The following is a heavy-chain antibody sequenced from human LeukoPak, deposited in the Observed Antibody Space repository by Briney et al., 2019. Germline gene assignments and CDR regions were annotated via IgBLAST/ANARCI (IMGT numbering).Heavy chain of an antibody. D-gene: IGHD6-19*01. Sequence: NPSETLSLTCAVSGGSISGHYWGWIRQPPGKGLEYIGYINYSGSTNYNPSLKSRLTISVDTSKNQFSLRLSSVTATDSAVYFCARLVGGRAWYYFDYWGQGSLVTVSS. CDR1: GGSISGHY. V-gene: IGHV4-59*11. CDR2: INYSGST. CDR3: ARLVGGRAWYYFDY. J-gene: IGHJ4*02.